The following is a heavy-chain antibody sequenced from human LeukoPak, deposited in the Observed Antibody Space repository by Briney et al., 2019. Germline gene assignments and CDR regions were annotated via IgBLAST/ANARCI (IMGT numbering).Heavy chain of an antibody. J-gene: IGHJ5*02. V-gene: IGHV3-7*01. Sequence: GGSLRLSCSASGFTFSNYWMSWVRQAPGKGLEWVANIKQDESEKYYVDSVKGRFTISRDNAKSSLYLQMNSLRAEDTAVYYCAKDPGEYCSSTSCSKQNWFDPWGQGTLVTVSS. CDR2: IKQDESEK. CDR3: AKDPGEYCSSTSCSKQNWFDP. CDR1: GFTFSNYW. D-gene: IGHD2-2*01.